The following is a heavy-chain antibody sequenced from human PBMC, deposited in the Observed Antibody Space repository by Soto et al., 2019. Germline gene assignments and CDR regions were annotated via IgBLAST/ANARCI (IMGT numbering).Heavy chain of an antibody. J-gene: IGHJ5*02. D-gene: IGHD2-15*01. CDR2: ISGGGGST. Sequence: GGSLRLSCAASGFTFRRYAMSWVRQGPGKGLEWVSSISGGGGSTSYADSVKGRFTISRDNSKNTLYLHMNSLRAEDTAVYYCAKCPIVAGTPIWFDPWGQGTLVTVSS. V-gene: IGHV3-23*01. CDR1: GFTFRRYA. CDR3: AKCPIVAGTPIWFDP.